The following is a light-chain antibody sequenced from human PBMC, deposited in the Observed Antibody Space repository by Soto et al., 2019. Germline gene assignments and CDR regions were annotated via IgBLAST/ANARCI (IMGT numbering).Light chain of an antibody. CDR2: EDN. J-gene: IGLJ2*01. CDR1: SGSIASNY. CDR3: QSYDSSNQDVV. V-gene: IGLV6-57*01. Sequence: NFMLTQPHSVSESPGKTVTISCTRSSGSIASNYVQWYQQRPGSSPTTVIYEDNQRPSGVPDRFSGSIDSSSNSASLTISGLKTEDEADYYCQSYDSSNQDVVFGGGTKLTFL.